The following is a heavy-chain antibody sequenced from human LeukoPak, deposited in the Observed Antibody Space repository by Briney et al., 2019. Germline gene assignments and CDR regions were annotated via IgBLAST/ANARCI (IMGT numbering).Heavy chain of an antibody. D-gene: IGHD5-12*01. Sequence: TSETLSLTCTVSGGSISSYYWSWIRQPPGKGLEWIADIYYSSSTNYNPSLKSRLTISVDTSRNQFSLRLSSVTAADTAVYYCARRYSGLDYWGQGTLVTVSS. V-gene: IGHV4-59*12. CDR3: ARRYSGLDY. J-gene: IGHJ4*02. CDR1: GGSISSYY. CDR2: IYYSSST.